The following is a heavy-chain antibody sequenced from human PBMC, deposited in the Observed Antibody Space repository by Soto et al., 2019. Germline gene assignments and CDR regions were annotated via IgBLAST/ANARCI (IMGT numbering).Heavy chain of an antibody. Sequence: SETLSLTCSLSGGSINSSDHFWGWIRQTPGKGLEWIGSVYYTETTYYNPSLKSPVTISVETSRNTFSLKVNSVTAADTGIYYCARQGVLSTNMFITSFDPWGQGTLVTVSS. CDR2: VYYTETT. CDR1: GGSINSSDHF. V-gene: IGHV4-39*01. J-gene: IGHJ5*02. D-gene: IGHD3-10*01. CDR3: ARQGVLSTNMFITSFDP.